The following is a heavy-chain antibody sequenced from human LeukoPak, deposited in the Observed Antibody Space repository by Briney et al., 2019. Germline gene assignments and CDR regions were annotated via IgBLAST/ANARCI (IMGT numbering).Heavy chain of an antibody. CDR1: GGSISSSSYY. J-gene: IGHJ4*02. CDR3: ARSPTIFGVTFDY. D-gene: IGHD3-3*01. V-gene: IGHV4-39*01. Sequence: SETLSLTCTVSGGSISSSSYYWGWIRQPPGKGLEWIGSIYYSGSTYYNPSLKSRVTISVDTSKNQFSLKLSSVTAADTAVYYCARSPTIFGVTFDYWGQGTLVTVSS. CDR2: IYYSGST.